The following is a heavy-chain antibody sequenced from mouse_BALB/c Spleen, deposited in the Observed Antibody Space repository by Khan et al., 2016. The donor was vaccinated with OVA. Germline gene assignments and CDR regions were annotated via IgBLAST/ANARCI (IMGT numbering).Heavy chain of an antibody. Sequence: EVELVESGGGLVQPGGSRKLSCVASGFTFTSFGMHWVRQAPEKGLEWVAYISGDSSTVYYTDTVKGRFTISRDNPKNTLFLQITSLRSEDMAIYYCARSYFYGYYFDQWGQGTTLTVSS. D-gene: IGHD1-1*01. CDR1: GFTFTSFG. J-gene: IGHJ2*01. V-gene: IGHV5-17*02. CDR3: ARSYFYGYYFDQ. CDR2: ISGDSSTV.